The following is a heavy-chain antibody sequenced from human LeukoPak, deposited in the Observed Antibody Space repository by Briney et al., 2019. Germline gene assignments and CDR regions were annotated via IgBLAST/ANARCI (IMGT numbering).Heavy chain of an antibody. CDR3: AKGRTLLWFGELLSSGFDY. CDR2: ISGSGGST. V-gene: IGHV3-23*01. D-gene: IGHD3-10*01. Sequence: PGGSLRLSCAASGFTFSSYAMSWVRQAPGKGLEWVSAISGSGGSTYYADSVKGRFTISRDNSKNTLYLQVNSLRAEDTAVYYCAKGRTLLWFGELLSSGFDYWGQGTLVTVSS. CDR1: GFTFSSYA. J-gene: IGHJ4*02.